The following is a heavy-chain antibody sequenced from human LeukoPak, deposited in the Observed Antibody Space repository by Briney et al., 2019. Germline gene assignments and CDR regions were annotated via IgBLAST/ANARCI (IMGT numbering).Heavy chain of an antibody. CDR2: ISSTGSS. Sequence: SETLSLTCTVSGGSISSYYWTWIRQPAGKGLEWIWRISSTGSSNYNPTLKSRVTMSVDTSKNQFSLKLSSVTAADTAVYYCARWYYYDSSGYSFEYWGQGTLVTVSS. CDR1: GGSISSYY. J-gene: IGHJ4*02. CDR3: ARWYYYDSSGYSFEY. D-gene: IGHD3-22*01. V-gene: IGHV4-4*07.